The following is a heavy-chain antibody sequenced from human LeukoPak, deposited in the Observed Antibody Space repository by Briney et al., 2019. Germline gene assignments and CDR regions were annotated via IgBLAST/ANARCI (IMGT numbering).Heavy chain of an antibody. D-gene: IGHD4-23*01. V-gene: IGHV3-48*03. Sequence: GGSLRVSCAASGSTFSSYEMNGVRQAPGKGLEGGSYISSSGITIYYADSVKGRFTISRDNAKNSLYLQMNSLRAEDTAVYYCAKDPWSSHSHPRWFDYWGQGTLVTVSS. CDR2: ISSSGITI. CDR3: AKDPWSSHSHPRWFDY. J-gene: IGHJ4*02. CDR1: GSTFSSYE.